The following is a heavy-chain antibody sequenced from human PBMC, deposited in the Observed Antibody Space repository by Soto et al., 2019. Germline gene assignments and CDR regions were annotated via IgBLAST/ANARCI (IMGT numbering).Heavy chain of an antibody. D-gene: IGHD1-7*01. Sequence: KTSETLSLTCTVSGGSISSGDYYWSSIRQPPGKGLEWIGYIYYSGSTYYNPSLKSRVTISVDTSKNQFSLKLSSVTAADTAVYYCARSGRYNWNSQTNWFDPWGQGTLFTVSS. CDR2: IYYSGST. V-gene: IGHV4-30-4*01. CDR1: GGSISSGDYY. CDR3: ARSGRYNWNSQTNWFDP. J-gene: IGHJ5*02.